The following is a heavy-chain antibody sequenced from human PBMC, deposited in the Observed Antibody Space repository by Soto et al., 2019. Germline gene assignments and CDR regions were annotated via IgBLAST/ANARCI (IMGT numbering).Heavy chain of an antibody. Sequence: GESLKISCDGAGYSVAVYWITWVRQKTGKGLEWMGRIDPSDSQTYYSPSFRGHVTISVTKSITTVFLQWSSLRASDTAMYYCARQIYDSDTGPNFQYYFDSWGQGTQVTGSS. V-gene: IGHV5-10-1*01. CDR3: ARQIYDSDTGPNFQYYFDS. D-gene: IGHD3-22*01. J-gene: IGHJ4*02. CDR1: GYSVAVYW. CDR2: IDPSDSQT.